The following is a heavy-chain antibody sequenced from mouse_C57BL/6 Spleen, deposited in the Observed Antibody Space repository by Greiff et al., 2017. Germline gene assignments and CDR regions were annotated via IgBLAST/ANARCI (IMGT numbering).Heavy chain of an antibody. Sequence: VQLQQSGAELVRPGASVTLSCKASGYTFTDYEMHWVKQTPVHGLEWIGAIDPETGGTAYNQKFKGKAILTADKSSSTAYMELRSLTSEDSAVYYCTKARLRLSTVVGGEYYFDYWGQGTTLTVSS. D-gene: IGHD1-1*01. J-gene: IGHJ2*01. CDR1: GYTFTDYE. V-gene: IGHV1-15*01. CDR3: TKARLRLSTVVGGEYYFDY. CDR2: IDPETGGT.